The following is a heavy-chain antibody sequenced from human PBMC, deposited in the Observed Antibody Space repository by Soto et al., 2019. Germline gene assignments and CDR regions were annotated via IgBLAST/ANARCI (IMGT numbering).Heavy chain of an antibody. V-gene: IGHV3-23*01. D-gene: IGHD2-2*01. J-gene: IGHJ5*02. Sequence: RGPLRLSCAPSGFIFSSYAMSWFRQAPGKGMEWVSAISRSGGSTYSADSVKGRFTITRDKSKNTLYLQMNSLRAQDTAVYYCAKEKISTSCCNWFDPWGQGTLVTGSS. CDR3: AKEKISTSCCNWFDP. CDR1: GFIFSSYA. CDR2: ISRSGGST.